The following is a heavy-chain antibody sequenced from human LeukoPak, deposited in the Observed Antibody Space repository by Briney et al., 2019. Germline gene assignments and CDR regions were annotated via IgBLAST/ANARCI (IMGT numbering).Heavy chain of an antibody. Sequence: SETLSLTCTVSGGSISSYYWSWIRQPAGKGLEWIGRIYTSGSTNYNPSLKSRVTMSVDASKNQFSLKLSSVTAADTAVYYCARDSSSTYYDFWSGYYPFDYWGQGTLVTVSS. J-gene: IGHJ4*02. CDR2: IYTSGST. CDR1: GGSISSYY. V-gene: IGHV4-4*07. D-gene: IGHD3-3*01. CDR3: ARDSSSTYYDFWSGYYPFDY.